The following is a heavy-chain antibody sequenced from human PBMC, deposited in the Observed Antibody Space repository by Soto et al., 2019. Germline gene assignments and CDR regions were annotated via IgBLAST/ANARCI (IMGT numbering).Heavy chain of an antibody. CDR2: IWYDGSIK. Sequence: GGSLRLSCAASGFTFSSHGMHWVRQAPGKGLEWVAVIWYDGSIKYYADSVKGRFTISRDNSKNTVYLQMSSLRAEDTAVYYCAREIMDYGDYVVFDHWGQGTLVTVSS. D-gene: IGHD4-17*01. V-gene: IGHV3-33*01. CDR1: GFTFSSHG. J-gene: IGHJ4*02. CDR3: AREIMDYGDYVVFDH.